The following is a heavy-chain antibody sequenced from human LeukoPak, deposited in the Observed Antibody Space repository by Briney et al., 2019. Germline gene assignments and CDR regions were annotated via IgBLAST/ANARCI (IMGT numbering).Heavy chain of an antibody. CDR2: IYYSGNT. Sequence: SESLSLTCTVSGGSISSSSYYWGWIRQPPGKGLEWIGNIYYSGNTYYNPSLRSRVTISVDTSKNQFSLKLSSVTAADTAVYYCARVYSSSYDDAFDIWGQGTMVTVSS. CDR3: ARVYSSSYDDAFDI. CDR1: GGSISSSSYY. J-gene: IGHJ3*02. V-gene: IGHV4-39*01. D-gene: IGHD6-13*01.